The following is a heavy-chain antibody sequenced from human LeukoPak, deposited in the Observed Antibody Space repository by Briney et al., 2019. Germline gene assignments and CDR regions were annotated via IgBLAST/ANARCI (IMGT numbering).Heavy chain of an antibody. CDR3: ASSLIKGSGSYTFDY. Sequence: PSETLSLTCAVSGYSISSGYYWGWIRQPPGKGLEWIGSIYHSGSTYYNPSLKSRVTISVDMSKNQFSLKLSSVTAADTAVYYCASSLIKGSGSYTFDYWGQGTLVTVSS. J-gene: IGHJ4*02. CDR2: IYHSGST. D-gene: IGHD3-10*01. V-gene: IGHV4-38-2*01. CDR1: GYSISSGYY.